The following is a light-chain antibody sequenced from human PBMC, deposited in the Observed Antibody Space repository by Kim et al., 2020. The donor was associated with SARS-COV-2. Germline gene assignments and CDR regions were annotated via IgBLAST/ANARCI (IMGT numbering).Light chain of an antibody. J-gene: IGLJ3*02. Sequence: SYELTQPPSVSVAPGKTARITCGGNNIGSKSVHWYQQKPGQAPVLVIYYDSDRPSGIPERFSGSNSGNTATLTISRVEAGDEDDYYCQVWDSSSDHWLFG. CDR1: NIGSKS. CDR3: QVWDSSSDHWL. V-gene: IGLV3-21*04. CDR2: YDS.